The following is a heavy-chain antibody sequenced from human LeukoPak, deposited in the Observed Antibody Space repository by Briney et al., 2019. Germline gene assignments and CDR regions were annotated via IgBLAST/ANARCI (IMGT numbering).Heavy chain of an antibody. J-gene: IGHJ4*02. CDR2: ISWDGGST. CDR1: GFTFGDYA. V-gene: IGHV3-43D*03. Sequence: GGSLRLSCAASGFTFGDYAMHWVRQAPGKGLGWVSLISWDGGSTYYADSVKGRFTISRDNSKNSLYLQMNSLRAEDTALYYCAKSAPDYYVSSGYFPPDYWGQGTLVTVSS. D-gene: IGHD3-22*01. CDR3: AKSAPDYYVSSGYFPPDY.